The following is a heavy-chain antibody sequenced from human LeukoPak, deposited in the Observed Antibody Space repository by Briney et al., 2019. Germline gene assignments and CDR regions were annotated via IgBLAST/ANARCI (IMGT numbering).Heavy chain of an antibody. CDR3: ARQYDYGDRRIDY. J-gene: IGHJ4*02. Sequence: SETLSLTCTVSGGSISYYYWSWIRQPAGKGLEWIGRIYPSGSTNYNPSLKSRVTISVDTSKNQFSLKLSSVTAADTAVYYCARQYDYGDRRIDYWGQGTLVTVSS. CDR2: IYPSGST. CDR1: GGSISYYY. V-gene: IGHV4-4*07. D-gene: IGHD4-17*01.